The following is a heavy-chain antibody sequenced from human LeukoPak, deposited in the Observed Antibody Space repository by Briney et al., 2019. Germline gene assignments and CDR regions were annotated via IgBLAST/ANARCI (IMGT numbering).Heavy chain of an antibody. CDR3: AKGGHALDY. J-gene: IGHJ4*02. Sequence: PAGRSLRLSCAASGFTLDDYAMHWVRQAPGKGLEWVSGISWNSGSIGYADSVKGRFTISRDNAKNSLYLQMNSLRADDTALYYCAKGGHALDYWGQATLVTVSS. D-gene: IGHD2-8*01. V-gene: IGHV3-9*01. CDR1: GFTLDDYA. CDR2: ISWNSGSI.